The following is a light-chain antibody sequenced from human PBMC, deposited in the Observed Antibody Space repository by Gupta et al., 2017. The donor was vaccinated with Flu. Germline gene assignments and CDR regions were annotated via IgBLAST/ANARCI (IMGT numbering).Light chain of an antibody. CDR2: EVS. Sequence: QSALTQPASVSGSPGQSITISCTGTSSDVGAYNYVSWYQQHPGKAPKVMIYEVSHRPSGVSNRFSGSKSGNTASLTISGLQAEDEADYYCSSYTRSSSYVFGTGTKVTVV. CDR1: SSDVGAYNY. V-gene: IGLV2-14*01. J-gene: IGLJ1*01. CDR3: SSYTRSSSYV.